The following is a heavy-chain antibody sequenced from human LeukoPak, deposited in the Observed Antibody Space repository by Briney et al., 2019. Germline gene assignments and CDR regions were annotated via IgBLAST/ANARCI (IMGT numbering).Heavy chain of an antibody. J-gene: IGHJ4*02. CDR2: INHSGST. D-gene: IGHD3-10*01. CDR3: ARRYGSGSYLWKGFDY. Sequence: PSETLSLTCAVYGGSFSGYYWSWIRQPPGKGLEWIGEINHSGSTNYNLSLKSRVTISVDTSKNQSSLKLSSVTAADTAVYYCARRYGSGSYLWKGFDYWGQGTLVTVSS. V-gene: IGHV4-34*01. CDR1: GGSFSGYY.